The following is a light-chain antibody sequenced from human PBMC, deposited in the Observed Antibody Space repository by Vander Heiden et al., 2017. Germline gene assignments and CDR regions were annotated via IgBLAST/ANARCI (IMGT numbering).Light chain of an antibody. CDR2: WAS. V-gene: IGKV4-1*01. J-gene: IGKJ3*01. Sequence: DIVITQSPDPLAVSLCERPTINCKSSQSVLYSSNNRNSLAWYQQKPGHPPKLLLYWASTLESGVPDRFSGSGSGTDFTLTISSLQAEDVAVYYCQQDDSTPLTFGPGTKVDIK. CDR1: QSVLYSSNNRNS. CDR3: QQDDSTPLT.